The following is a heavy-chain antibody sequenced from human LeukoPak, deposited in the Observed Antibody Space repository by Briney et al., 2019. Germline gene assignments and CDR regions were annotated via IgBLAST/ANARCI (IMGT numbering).Heavy chain of an antibody. D-gene: IGHD4-17*01. Sequence: GASVKVSCKASGYIFTSYVMHWVRQAPGQSLEGMGWINAGDGNTRYSQKFQDRITITRDTSASAGHLELSSLRSDDTGVYYCAGAAGDYGPHYLDYWGQGTLVTVSS. CDR3: AGAAGDYGPHYLDY. V-gene: IGHV1-3*01. J-gene: IGHJ4*02. CDR2: INAGDGNT. CDR1: GYIFTSYV.